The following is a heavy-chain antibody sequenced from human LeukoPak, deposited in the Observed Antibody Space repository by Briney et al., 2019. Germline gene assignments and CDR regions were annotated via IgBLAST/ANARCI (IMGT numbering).Heavy chain of an antibody. D-gene: IGHD3-16*02. CDR3: ARGLLGDYDYVWGSYRYTGWFDP. J-gene: IGHJ5*02. CDR2: MNPNSGNT. Sequence: ASVKVSCKAPGYTFTSYDINWVRQATGQGLEWMGWMNPNSGNTGYAQKFQGRVTMTRNTSISTAYMELSSLRSEDTAVYYCARGLLGDYDYVWGSYRYTGWFDPWGQGTLVTVSS. CDR1: GYTFTSYD. V-gene: IGHV1-8*01.